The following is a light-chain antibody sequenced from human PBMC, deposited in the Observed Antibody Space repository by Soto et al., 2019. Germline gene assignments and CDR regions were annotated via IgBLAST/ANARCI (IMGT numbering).Light chain of an antibody. V-gene: IGLV2-14*01. Sequence: QSVLTQPASVSGSPGQSITISCTGTSSDVGGYNYVSWYQQHPDKAPELMIYDVSNRPSGVSNRFSGSKSGNTASLTISALQAEDETDYYCCSYTSHTTYVCGTGTKVTVL. J-gene: IGLJ1*01. CDR3: CSYTSHTTYV. CDR2: DVS. CDR1: SSDVGGYNY.